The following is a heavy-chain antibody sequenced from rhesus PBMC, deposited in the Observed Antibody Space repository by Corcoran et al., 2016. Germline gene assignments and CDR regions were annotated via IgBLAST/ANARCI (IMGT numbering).Heavy chain of an antibody. CDR2: IGGNGGKL. D-gene: IGHD1-32*01. CDR3: GRIKTTGSGIVTTVDL. CDR1: GGAISGHY. Sequence: QVQLQESGTGLVKPSETLSLICAVSGGAISGHYCNWIRRPPGKGLEWIGLIGGNGGKLTYNPSTKRRFSISTDTPKNQFSLKVNSVTAADTAVYYCGRIKTTGSGIVTTVDLWGQGVLVTVSS. V-gene: IGHV4-165*02. J-gene: IGHJ4*01.